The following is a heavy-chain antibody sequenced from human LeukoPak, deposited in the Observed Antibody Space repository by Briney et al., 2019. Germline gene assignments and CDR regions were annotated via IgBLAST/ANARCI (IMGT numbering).Heavy chain of an antibody. CDR1: GFTFSTYW. J-gene: IGHJ6*03. V-gene: IGHV3-7*03. CDR2: IKQDGSEK. D-gene: IGHD3-3*01. Sequence: GGSLRLSCAASGFTFSTYWMSWVRQAPGKGLEWVANIKQDGSEKYYLDSVKGRFTISRDNAKNSLYLQMNSLRAEDTALYYCAREGRFLEWLPTTYYYYYMDLWGKGTTVTVSS. CDR3: AREGRFLEWLPTTYYYYYMDL.